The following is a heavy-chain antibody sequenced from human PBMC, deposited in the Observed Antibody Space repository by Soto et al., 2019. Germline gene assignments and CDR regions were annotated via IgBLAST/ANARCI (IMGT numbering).Heavy chain of an antibody. D-gene: IGHD3-22*01. CDR1: GFTFSSYA. J-gene: IGHJ4*02. Sequence: PGGSLRLSCAASGFTFSSYAMSWVRQAPGKGLEWVSAISGSGGSTYYADSVKGRFTISRDNSKNTLYLQMNSLRAEDTAVYYCAKEDPLYDSSGYYQGYYWGQGTLVTVSS. CDR3: AKEDPLYDSSGYYQGYY. V-gene: IGHV3-23*01. CDR2: ISGSGGST.